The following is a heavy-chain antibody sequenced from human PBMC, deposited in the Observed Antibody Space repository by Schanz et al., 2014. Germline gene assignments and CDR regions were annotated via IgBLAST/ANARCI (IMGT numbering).Heavy chain of an antibody. V-gene: IGHV3-11*04. CDR1: GFTFSDYY. CDR3: ARVEVSMVQGLIPSYYFDS. J-gene: IGHJ4*02. Sequence: QAQLVESGGGVVQPGRSLRLSCAASGFTFSDYYMSWIRQAPGKGLEWVSYISNSGTTIYYADSVKGRFTISRDDAKNSLYLQMNSLSAEDTAVYYCARVEVSMVQGLIPSYYFDSWGQGTPVTVSS. D-gene: IGHD3-10*01. CDR2: ISNSGTTI.